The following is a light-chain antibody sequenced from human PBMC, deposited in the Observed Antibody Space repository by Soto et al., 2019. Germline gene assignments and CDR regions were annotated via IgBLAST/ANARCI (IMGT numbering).Light chain of an antibody. CDR1: QTIGSH. V-gene: IGKV1-39*01. CDR2: AAS. CDR3: QQSYSTPLT. Sequence: DIQITQSPSSLSASVGDRVTITCRASQTIGSHLNWYQQKPGKAPKFLIYAASSLQSGVPSRFSGSGSGTDFTLTISSLQPEDFATYYCQQSYSTPLTFGGGTKVDIK. J-gene: IGKJ4*01.